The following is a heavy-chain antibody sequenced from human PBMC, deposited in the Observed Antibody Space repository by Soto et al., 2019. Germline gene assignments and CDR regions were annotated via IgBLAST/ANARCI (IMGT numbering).Heavy chain of an antibody. CDR2: IRGSGGST. CDR3: AKDLFHGD. Sequence: EVQLLESGGGLVQPGGSLRLSCAASGFTFSSYAMNWVRQAPGKGLEWVSGIRGSGGSTYYADSVKGRFTLSRDNSKNSVYLQMNSLRADDTAVFYCAKDLFHGDGGQGTLVTVSS. CDR1: GFTFSSYA. J-gene: IGHJ4*02. V-gene: IGHV3-23*01. D-gene: IGHD4-17*01.